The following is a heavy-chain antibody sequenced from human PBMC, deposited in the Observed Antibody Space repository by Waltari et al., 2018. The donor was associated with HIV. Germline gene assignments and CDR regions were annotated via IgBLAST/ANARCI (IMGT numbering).Heavy chain of an antibody. CDR1: GYTFTRVA. Sequence: QVQLVQSGADVKKPAASVKVSCKAPGYTFTRVAITWVRQAPGQGLEWIGWISAYNGNTNHAQKLEGRVTMTTDTSTSTAYMELRSLRSDDTAVFYCARDNWNDYYYYGMDVWGQGTTVTVSS. CDR2: ISAYNGNT. D-gene: IGHD1-1*01. CDR3: ARDNWNDYYYYGMDV. J-gene: IGHJ6*02. V-gene: IGHV1-18*01.